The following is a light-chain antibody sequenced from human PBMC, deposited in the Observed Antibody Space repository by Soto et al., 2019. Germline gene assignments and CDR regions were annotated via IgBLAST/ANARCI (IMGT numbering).Light chain of an antibody. V-gene: IGKV1-39*01. CDR2: AAS. Sequence: DIQMTQSPSSLSASVGDRVTTTCRASQSISSYLNWYQQKPGKAPKLLIYAASSLQSGVPSRFSGSGSGTDFTLTISSLQPEDFATYYCQQSYSTLVFTFGPGTKVDIK. CDR3: QQSYSTLVFT. CDR1: QSISSY. J-gene: IGKJ3*01.